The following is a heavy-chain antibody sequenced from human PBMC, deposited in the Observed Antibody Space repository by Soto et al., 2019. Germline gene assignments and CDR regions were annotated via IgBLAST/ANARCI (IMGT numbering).Heavy chain of an antibody. D-gene: IGHD3-16*01. J-gene: IGHJ5*02. CDR3: AHRPITFMASWFDP. V-gene: IGHV2-5*02. Sequence: QITLKESGPTLVNPAQPLTLTCTFSGFSLSTSGVAVGWLRQPPGKAPEWLALVYWDDDKRYSPSLKSRLTITKDTSKNQVVLTLTNMEPVDTATYYCAHRPITFMASWFDPWGQGIPVTVSS. CDR2: VYWDDDK. CDR1: GFSLSTSGVA.